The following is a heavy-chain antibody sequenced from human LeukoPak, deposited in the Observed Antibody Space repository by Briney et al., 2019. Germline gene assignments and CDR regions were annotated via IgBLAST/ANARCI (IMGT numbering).Heavy chain of an antibody. Sequence: GGSLRLSCAASGFTFSSYSMNWVRQAPGKGLEWVSSINSDSSSIYYADSVKGRFTISRDNAKNLLYLQMNSLRAEDTAVYYCAKDRYSFGTYYFDNWGQGTLVTVSS. CDR3: AKDRYSFGTYYFDN. CDR1: GFTFSSYS. CDR2: INSDSSSI. J-gene: IGHJ4*02. V-gene: IGHV3-21*01. D-gene: IGHD5-18*01.